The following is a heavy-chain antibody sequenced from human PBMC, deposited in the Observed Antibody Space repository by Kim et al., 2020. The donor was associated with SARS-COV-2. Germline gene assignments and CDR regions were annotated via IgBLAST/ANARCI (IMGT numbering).Heavy chain of an antibody. Sequence: GGSLRLSCAASGFTFSSYDMHWVRQATGKGLEWVSAIGTAGDTYYPGSVKGRFTISRENAKNSLYLQMNSLRAGDTAVYYCARGEIEYSSSLTYYYYMDVWGKGTTVTVS. CDR2: IGTAGDT. V-gene: IGHV3-13*01. CDR1: GFTFSSYD. D-gene: IGHD6-6*01. CDR3: ARGEIEYSSSLTYYYYMDV. J-gene: IGHJ6*03.